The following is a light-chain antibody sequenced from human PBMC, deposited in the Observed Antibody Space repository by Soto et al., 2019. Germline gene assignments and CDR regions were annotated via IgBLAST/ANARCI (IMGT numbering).Light chain of an antibody. V-gene: IGKV3-15*01. J-gene: IGKJ4*01. CDR2: DTS. CDR3: QHYVTWPLT. Sequence: EIVMTQSPATLSVSPGEGATISCRASQGIGDTLAWYQQKPGQTPRLLICDTSIRATGVPARFSGSRSGAEFTLTISSLQSEDFAVYYCQHYVTWPLTFGGGTKVESK. CDR1: QGIGDT.